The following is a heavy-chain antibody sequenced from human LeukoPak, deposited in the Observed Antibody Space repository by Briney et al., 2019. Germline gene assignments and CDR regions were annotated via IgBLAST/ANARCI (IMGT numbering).Heavy chain of an antibody. CDR1: GGSISSGSYY. J-gene: IGHJ5*02. Sequence: SETLSLTCTVSGGSISSGSYYWSWIRQPAGKGVEWIGRIYTSGSTNYNPSLKSRVTISVDTSKNQFSLKLSSVTAAGTAVYYCARQSYYYDSGSYVSWFDPWGQGTLVIVSS. CDR2: IYTSGST. V-gene: IGHV4-61*02. D-gene: IGHD3-10*01. CDR3: ARQSYYYDSGSYVSWFDP.